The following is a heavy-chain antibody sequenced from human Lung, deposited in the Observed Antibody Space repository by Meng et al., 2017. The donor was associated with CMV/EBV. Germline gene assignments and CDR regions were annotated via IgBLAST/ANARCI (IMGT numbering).Heavy chain of an antibody. Sequence: QEQLAQSGAEVKEPGASVKLSCKTSGYTFIDYHIHWVRQAPGQGLEWMGWISPYNGDTIYARDFQGWVTMTRDTSNRTLYMEVSRLRFDDTAVYYCARAIVKNGKRQFDYWGQGTLVTVSS. V-gene: IGHV1-2*04. CDR2: ISPYNGDT. CDR1: GYTFIDYH. D-gene: IGHD1-1*01. CDR3: ARAIVKNGKRQFDY. J-gene: IGHJ4*02.